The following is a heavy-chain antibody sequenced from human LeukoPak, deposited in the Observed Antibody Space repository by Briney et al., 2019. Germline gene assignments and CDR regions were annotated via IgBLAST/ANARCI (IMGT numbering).Heavy chain of an antibody. V-gene: IGHV3-21*01. CDR1: GFTFSSYS. CDR2: ISSSSSYI. CDR3: ARSPYYYYMDV. J-gene: IGHJ6*03. Sequence: GRSLRLSCAASGFTFSSYSMNWGRQAPGKGLEWVSSISSSSSYIYYADSVKGRFTISRDNANNSLYLQMNSLRAEDTAVYYCARSPYYYYMDVWGKGTTVTLSS.